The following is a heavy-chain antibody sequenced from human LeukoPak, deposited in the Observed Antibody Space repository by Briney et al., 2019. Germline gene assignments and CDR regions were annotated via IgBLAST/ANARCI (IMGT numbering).Heavy chain of an antibody. D-gene: IGHD3-22*01. CDR1: GYSFTSYW. Sequence: GESLKISCKGSGYSFTSYWIGWVRQMPGKGLEWMGIIYPGDSDTRYSPSFQGQVTISADKSISTAYLQWSSLKASDTAMYYCARLHYYDSKGEDLEPYYFDYWGQGTLVTVSS. CDR3: ARLHYYDSKGEDLEPYYFDY. J-gene: IGHJ4*02. V-gene: IGHV5-51*01. CDR2: IYPGDSDT.